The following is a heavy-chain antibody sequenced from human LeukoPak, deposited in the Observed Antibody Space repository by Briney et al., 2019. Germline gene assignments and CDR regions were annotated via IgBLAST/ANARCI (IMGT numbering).Heavy chain of an antibody. Sequence: AASVKVSCKASGYTFTSYYMHWVRRAPGQGLEWMGIINPSGGSTSYAQKFQGRVTMTRDTSTSTVYMELSSLRSEDTAVYYCARGSDYDILTGYYWAPPSYYFDYWGQGTLVTVPS. CDR2: INPSGGST. V-gene: IGHV1-46*03. CDR1: GYTFTSYY. D-gene: IGHD3-9*01. J-gene: IGHJ4*02. CDR3: ARGSDYDILTGYYWAPPSYYFDY.